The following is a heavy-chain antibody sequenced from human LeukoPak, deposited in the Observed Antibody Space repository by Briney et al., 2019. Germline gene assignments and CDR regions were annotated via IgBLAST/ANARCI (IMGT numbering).Heavy chain of an antibody. Sequence: SETLSLTCGVYGGSLRTYYWTWVRQPPGKGLEWIGEVNHIGTTNYNPTPESRVTISVDTAKNHLSLKLTSVTAADAAVYYCARASRFYYGLDVWGQGTTVTVSS. V-gene: IGHV4-34*01. J-gene: IGHJ6*02. CDR3: ARASRFYYGLDV. CDR2: VNHIGTT. CDR1: GGSLRTYY.